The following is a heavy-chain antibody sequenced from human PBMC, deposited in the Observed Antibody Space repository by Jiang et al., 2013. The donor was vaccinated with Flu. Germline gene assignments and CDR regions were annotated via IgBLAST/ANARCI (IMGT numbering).Heavy chain of an antibody. CDR1: STSGVG. J-gene: IGHJ4*02. CDR3: AHTYYYDTSGKTFDY. D-gene: IGHD3-22*01. V-gene: IGHV2-5*02. Sequence: STSGVGVGWIRPAPTERTLEWLALIYWDDDKRYSPSLKSRLTITKDPSKNQVVLTMTNMDPVDTATYYCAHTYYYDTSGKTFDYWGQGTLVTVSS. CDR2: IYWDDDK.